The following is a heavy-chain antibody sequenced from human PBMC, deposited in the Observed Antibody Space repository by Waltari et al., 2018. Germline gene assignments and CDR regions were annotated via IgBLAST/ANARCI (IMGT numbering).Heavy chain of an antibody. D-gene: IGHD2-21*02. V-gene: IGHV1-69*12. CDR3: ARDRGKVVVTVIYYYYGMDV. J-gene: IGHJ6*02. CDR1: GGTFSSYA. CDR2: IIPIFGTA. Sequence: QVQLVQSGAEVKKPGSSVKVSCKASGGTFSSYAISWVRQAPGQGREWMGGIIPIFGTANYAQKFQGRVTITADESMSTAYMELSSLRSEDTAVYYCARDRGKVVVTVIYYYYGMDVWGQGTTVTVSS.